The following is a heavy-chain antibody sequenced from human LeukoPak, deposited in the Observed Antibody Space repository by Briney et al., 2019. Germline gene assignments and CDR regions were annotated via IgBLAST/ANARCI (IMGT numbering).Heavy chain of an antibody. CDR1: GGSINNYY. CDR3: ARANDYYYYMDV. D-gene: IGHD3-16*01. J-gene: IGHJ6*03. CDR2: TYSTGST. V-gene: IGHV4-4*07. Sequence: SKTLSLTCTVSGGSINNYYWTWIRQPAGKGLEWVGRTYSTGSTNYNPSLKSRVTMSVDTSRNHFSLKLSSVTAADTAVYYCARANDYYYYMDVWGKGTTVIVSS.